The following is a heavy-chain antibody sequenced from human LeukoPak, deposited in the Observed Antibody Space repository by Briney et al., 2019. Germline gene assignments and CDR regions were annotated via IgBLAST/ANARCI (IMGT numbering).Heavy chain of an antibody. CDR2: INEDGSEI. D-gene: IGHD2-21*01. CDR1: GFSFSTYW. V-gene: IGHV3-7*04. CDR3: VRAYHPGGWFDP. J-gene: IGHJ5*02. Sequence: GGSLRLSCGTSGFSFSTYWMTWVRQAPGKGLEWVASINEDGSEIHYVDSVKGRFTISRDNAKDSLYLQMNSLTAEDTAMYYCVRAYHPGGWFDPWGQGTLVTVSS.